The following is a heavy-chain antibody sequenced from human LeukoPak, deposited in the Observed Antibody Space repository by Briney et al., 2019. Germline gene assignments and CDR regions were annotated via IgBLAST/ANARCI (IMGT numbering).Heavy chain of an antibody. J-gene: IGHJ5*02. D-gene: IGHD3-3*01. Sequence: GGSLRLSCAASGFTFSSYGMHWVRQAPGKGLEWVAVISYDGSNKYYADSVKGRFTISRDNSKNTLYLQMNSLRAEDTAVYYCAKDGKLSGRNWFDPWGQGTLVTVSS. CDR3: AKDGKLSGRNWFDP. CDR2: ISYDGSNK. CDR1: GFTFSSYG. V-gene: IGHV3-30*18.